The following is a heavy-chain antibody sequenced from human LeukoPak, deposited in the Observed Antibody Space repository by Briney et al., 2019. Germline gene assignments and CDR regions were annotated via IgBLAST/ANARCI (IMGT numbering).Heavy chain of an antibody. CDR1: GFTFSSYG. V-gene: IGHV3-33*08. Sequence: GGSLRLSCAASGFTFSSYGMHWVRQAPGKGLEWVAVIWYDGSNKYYADSVKGRFTISRDNSKNTLYLQMNSLRAEDTAVYYCARDLSPGPYCSSTSRYTPFDYWGQGTLVTVSS. J-gene: IGHJ4*02. D-gene: IGHD2-2*02. CDR2: IWYDGSNK. CDR3: ARDLSPGPYCSSTSRYTPFDY.